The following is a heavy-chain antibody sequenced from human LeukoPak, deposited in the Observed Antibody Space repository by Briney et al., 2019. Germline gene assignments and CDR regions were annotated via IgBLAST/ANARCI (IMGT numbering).Heavy chain of an antibody. D-gene: IGHD3-22*01. J-gene: IGHJ4*02. CDR2: IYYSGST. Sequence: PSETLSLTCAVYGGSFSGYYWSWIRQPPGKGLEWIGYIYYSGSTNYNPSLKSRVTISVDTSKNQFSLKLSSVTAADTAVYYCARGLYYYDSSGYYFDYWGQGTLVTVSS. CDR3: ARGLYYYDSSGYYFDY. CDR1: GGSFSGYY. V-gene: IGHV4-59*01.